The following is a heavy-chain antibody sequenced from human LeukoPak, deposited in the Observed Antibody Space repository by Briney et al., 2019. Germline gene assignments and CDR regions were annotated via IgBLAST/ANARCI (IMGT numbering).Heavy chain of an antibody. CDR1: GGSISGSY. Sequence: SETLSLTCTVSGGSISGSYWNWIRQPPGKGLEWIGYIYYSGSTNYNPSLKGRVTISVDTSKKEFSLKLSSVTAADTAVYYCARDPVDQPYWFFDLWGRGTLVTVSS. D-gene: IGHD2-2*01. J-gene: IGHJ2*01. CDR2: IYYSGST. V-gene: IGHV4-59*01. CDR3: ARDPVDQPYWFFDL.